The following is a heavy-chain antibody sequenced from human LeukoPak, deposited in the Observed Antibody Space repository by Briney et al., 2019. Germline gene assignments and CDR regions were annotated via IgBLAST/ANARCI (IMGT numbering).Heavy chain of an antibody. Sequence: GGSLRLSCAASGFTFSSYAMSWVRQAPGKGLEWVGRIKSKTDGGTTDYAAPVKGRFTISRDDSKNTLYLQMNSLKTEDTAVYYCTTSLPNSSSWYVRAFDIWGQGTMVTVSS. CDR1: GFTFSSYA. CDR3: TTSLPNSSSWYVRAFDI. D-gene: IGHD6-13*01. V-gene: IGHV3-15*01. CDR2: IKSKTDGGTT. J-gene: IGHJ3*02.